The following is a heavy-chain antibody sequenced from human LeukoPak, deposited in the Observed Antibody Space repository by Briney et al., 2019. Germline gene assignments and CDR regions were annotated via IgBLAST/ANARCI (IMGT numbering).Heavy chain of an antibody. CDR2: IIPILGIA. V-gene: IGHV1-69*04. CDR3: ARVEMATNREEGGAFDI. D-gene: IGHD5-24*01. Sequence: ASVKVSCKASGGTFSSYAISWVRQAPGQGLEWMGRIIPILGIANYAQKFQGRVTNTADKSTSTAYMELSSLRSEDTAVYYCARVEMATNREEGGAFDIWGQGTMVTVSS. J-gene: IGHJ3*02. CDR1: GGTFSSYA.